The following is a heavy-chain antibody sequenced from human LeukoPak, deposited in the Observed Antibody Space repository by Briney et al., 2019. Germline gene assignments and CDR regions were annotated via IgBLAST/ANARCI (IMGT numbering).Heavy chain of an antibody. Sequence: GGSLRLSCAASGFTFSSYGMHWVRQAPGKGLEWVAFIRYDGSNKYYADSVKGRFTISRDNSKNTLYLQMNSLRAEDTAVYYCAKDRGYYYDSSGYYAPGDYWGQGTLVTVSS. CDR2: IRYDGSNK. V-gene: IGHV3-30*02. CDR3: AKDRGYYYDSSGYYAPGDY. CDR1: GFTFSSYG. D-gene: IGHD3-22*01. J-gene: IGHJ4*02.